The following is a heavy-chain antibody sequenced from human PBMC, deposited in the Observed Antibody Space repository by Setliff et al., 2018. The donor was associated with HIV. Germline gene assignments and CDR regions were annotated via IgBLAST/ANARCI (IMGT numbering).Heavy chain of an antibody. CDR1: GYTFTTYA. V-gene: IGHV7-4-1*02. D-gene: IGHD1-26*01. CDR2: INTNTGNP. CDR3: ATVLRVGYFGGGADV. J-gene: IGHJ6*04. Sequence: ASVKVSCKASGYTFTTYAMNWVRQAPGQGLEWMGWINTNTGNPTSAQGFTGRFVFSVDTSLSPAYLQISSLKAEDTAVSYCATVLRVGYFGGGADVWGKGTTVTVSS.